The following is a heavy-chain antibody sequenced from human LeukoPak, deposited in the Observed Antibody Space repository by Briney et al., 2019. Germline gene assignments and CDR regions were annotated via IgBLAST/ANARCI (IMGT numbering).Heavy chain of an antibody. Sequence: VGSLRLSCAASGFTFSSYAMSWVRQAPGKGLEWVSAISGSGGSTYYADSVKGRFTISRDNSKNTLYLQMNSLRAEDTAVYYCAKDWGMYYYDSSGSVWGQGTLVTVSS. D-gene: IGHD3-22*01. CDR3: AKDWGMYYYDSSGSV. J-gene: IGHJ4*02. CDR2: ISGSGGST. CDR1: GFTFSSYA. V-gene: IGHV3-23*01.